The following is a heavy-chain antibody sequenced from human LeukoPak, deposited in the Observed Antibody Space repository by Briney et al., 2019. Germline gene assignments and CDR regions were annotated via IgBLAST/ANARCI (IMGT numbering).Heavy chain of an antibody. V-gene: IGHV1-69*04. J-gene: IGHJ5*02. Sequence: ASVKVSCKASGGTFSSYAINWVRQAPGQGLEWMGRIIPMLGTVNYAQKFQGRVTIIADKLTSTAYMELSSLRSEDTAVYYCARLGDISAIEEDNWFDPWGQGTLVTVSS. CDR3: ARLGDISAIEEDNWFDP. D-gene: IGHD3-22*01. CDR2: IIPMLGTV. CDR1: GGTFSSYA.